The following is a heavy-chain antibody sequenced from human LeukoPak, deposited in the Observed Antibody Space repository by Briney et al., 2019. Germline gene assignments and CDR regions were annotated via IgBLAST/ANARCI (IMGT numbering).Heavy chain of an antibody. D-gene: IGHD6-13*01. CDR1: GFTFSSYW. V-gene: IGHV3-7*04. CDR2: IKQDGSEK. J-gene: IGHJ4*02. Sequence: GGSLRLSCAASGFTFSSYWVSWVRQAPGKGLEWVANIKQDGSEKYYVDSVKGRFAISRDNAKNSLYLQMNSLRAEDTAVYYCARATDSRIAAAGIYWGQGTLVTVSS. CDR3: ARATDSRIAAAGIY.